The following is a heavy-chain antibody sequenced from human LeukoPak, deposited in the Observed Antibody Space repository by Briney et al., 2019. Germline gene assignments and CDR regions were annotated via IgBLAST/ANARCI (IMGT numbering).Heavy chain of an antibody. CDR3: ARSSLGRGVGGFGY. Sequence: GGSLRLSCAASGFTLSDSGMNWVRQPPGKGLEWVSGVSSDGRAYYGDSVKGRFTVSRDNSKNTLNLQMNNLRAEDTARYYCARSSLGRGVGGFGYWARGTVVTFSS. J-gene: IGHJ4*02. D-gene: IGHD3-10*01. CDR2: VSSDGRA. V-gene: IGHV3-23*01. CDR1: GFTLSDSG.